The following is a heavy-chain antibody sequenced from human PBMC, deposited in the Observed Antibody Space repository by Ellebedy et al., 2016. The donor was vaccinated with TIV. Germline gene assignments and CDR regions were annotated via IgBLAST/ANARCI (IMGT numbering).Heavy chain of an antibody. D-gene: IGHD1-26*01. J-gene: IGHJ4*02. Sequence: GESLKISXAASGFTFSNYWMSWVSQAPGKGLEWVANIKQDGSEIYYVDSVKGRFTISRDNAKNSLYLQMNSLRAEDTAVYYCARDKIVGATYFDYWGQGTLVTVSS. CDR1: GFTFSNYW. CDR2: IKQDGSEI. V-gene: IGHV3-7*01. CDR3: ARDKIVGATYFDY.